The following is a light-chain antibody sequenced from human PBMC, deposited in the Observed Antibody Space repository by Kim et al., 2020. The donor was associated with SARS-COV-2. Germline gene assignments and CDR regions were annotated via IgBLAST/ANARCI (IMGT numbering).Light chain of an antibody. CDR2: DAS. CDR1: QRINSY. Sequence: LSPGERAPLSCRASQRINSYLGWYQQKPGQAPRLLIYDASNRATGIPARFSGSGSGTDFTLTISSLEPEDSAIYYCQQRGSWPLTFGGGTKVDIK. V-gene: IGKV3-11*01. CDR3: QQRGSWPLT. J-gene: IGKJ4*01.